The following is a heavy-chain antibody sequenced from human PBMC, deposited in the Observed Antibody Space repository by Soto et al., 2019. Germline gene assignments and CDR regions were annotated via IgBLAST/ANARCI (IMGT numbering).Heavy chain of an antibody. CDR3: ARRGSGSYFSIGWFDP. V-gene: IGHV1-8*01. CDR2: MDPNSGNT. CDR1: GYTFTSYA. J-gene: IGHJ5*02. D-gene: IGHD3-10*01. Sequence: GAPVDVSCEASGYTFTSYAIKFVHQAHEQGLEWMGWMDPNSGNTGYAQKFQGRVTMTRNTSISTAYMELSSLRSEDTAVYYCARRGSGSYFSIGWFDPWGQGTLVTVAP.